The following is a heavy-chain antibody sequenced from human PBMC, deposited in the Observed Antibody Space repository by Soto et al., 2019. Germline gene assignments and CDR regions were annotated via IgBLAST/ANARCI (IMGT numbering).Heavy chain of an antibody. Sequence: VGSLRLSCAASGFTFSTYEMNWLRQAPGKGLEWVSYISSSGKTIYYADSVKGRFTIFRDNAKNSLYLQMDSLRAEGTAVYYCARDWIRYGMDVWGQGTTVTVSS. J-gene: IGHJ6*02. CDR1: GFTFSTYE. D-gene: IGHD2-2*03. CDR2: ISSSGKTI. CDR3: ARDWIRYGMDV. V-gene: IGHV3-48*03.